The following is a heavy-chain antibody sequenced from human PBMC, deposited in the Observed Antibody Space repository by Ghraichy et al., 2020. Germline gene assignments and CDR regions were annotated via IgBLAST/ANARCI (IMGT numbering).Heavy chain of an antibody. CDR1: GFTFSNYW. CDR3: ASIDIVVVPAAIP. J-gene: IGHJ5*02. CDR2: INSDGSST. D-gene: IGHD2-2*02. Sequence: GESLNISCAASGFTFSNYWMHWVRQAPGKGLVWVSRINSDGSSTSYADSVKGRFTISRDNAKNTLYLQMNSLRAEDTAVYYCASIDIVVVPAAIPWGQGTLVTVSS. V-gene: IGHV3-74*01.